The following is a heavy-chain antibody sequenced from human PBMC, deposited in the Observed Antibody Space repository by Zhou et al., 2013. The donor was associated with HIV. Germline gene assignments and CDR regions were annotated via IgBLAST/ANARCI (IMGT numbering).Heavy chain of an antibody. D-gene: IGHD6-13*01. CDR1: GYTFTSYG. CDR3: ARDVSAATRYGYFQH. V-gene: IGHV1-18*01. Sequence: QVQLVQSGAEVKKPGASVKVSCKASGYTFTSYGISWVRQAPGQGLEWMGWISAYNGNTNYAQKLQGRVTMTTDTSTSTAYMELTSLRSDDTAVYYCARDVSAATRYGYFQHWGQGTLVTVSS. CDR2: ISAYNGNT. J-gene: IGHJ1*01.